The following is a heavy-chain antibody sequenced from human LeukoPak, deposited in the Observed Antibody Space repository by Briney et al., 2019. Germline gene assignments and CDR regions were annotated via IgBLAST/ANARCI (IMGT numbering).Heavy chain of an antibody. V-gene: IGHV3-23*01. J-gene: IGHJ5*02. CDR3: AKAGGYGSGSYLTWFDP. Sequence: GGSLRLSCVASGFTFSNYWMHWVRQAPGKGLEWVSGISGSGGGTNYADSVKGRFTISRDNSKNTLYLQMSSLRAEDTAVYYCAKAGGYGSGSYLTWFDPWGQGTLVTVSS. CDR1: GFTFSNYW. CDR2: ISGSGGGT. D-gene: IGHD3-10*01.